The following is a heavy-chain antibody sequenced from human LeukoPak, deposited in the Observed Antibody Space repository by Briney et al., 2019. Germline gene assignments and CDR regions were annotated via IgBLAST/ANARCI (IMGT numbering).Heavy chain of an antibody. CDR3: AKGAGSILRYFDWLLLN. Sequence: GGSLRLSCAASGFTFSSYAMSWVRQALGKGLEWVSAISGSGGSTYYADSVKGRFTISRDNSKNTLYLQMNSLRAEDTAVYYCAKGAGSILRYFDWLLLNWGQGTLVTVSS. J-gene: IGHJ4*02. V-gene: IGHV3-23*01. CDR2: ISGSGGST. D-gene: IGHD3-9*01. CDR1: GFTFSSYA.